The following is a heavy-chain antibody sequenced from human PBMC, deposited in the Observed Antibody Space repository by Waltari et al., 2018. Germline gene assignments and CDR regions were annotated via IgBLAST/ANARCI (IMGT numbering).Heavy chain of an antibody. CDR1: GGSFSGYY. J-gene: IGHJ4*02. D-gene: IGHD3-10*01. V-gene: IGHV4-34*01. CDR3: ARRSGSGTIGG. CDR2: INHSGST. Sequence: QVQLQQWGAGLLKPSETLSLTCAVYGGSFSGYYWSWIRQPPGKGLEWIGEINHSGSTNYNPSLKSRVTISVDTSKNQFSLKLSSVTAADTAVYYCARRSGSGTIGGWGQGTLVTVSS.